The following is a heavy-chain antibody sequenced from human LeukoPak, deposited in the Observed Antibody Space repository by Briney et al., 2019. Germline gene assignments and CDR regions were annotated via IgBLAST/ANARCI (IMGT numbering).Heavy chain of an antibody. CDR1: GGSISSGSYY. CDR3: ARTSYYYDSSGYYPIPFDY. V-gene: IGHV4-61*02. CDR2: IYTSGST. Sequence: SETLSLTCTVSGGSISSGSYYWSWIRQPAGKGLEWIGRIYTSGSTNYNPSLKSRVTISVDTSKNQFSLKLSSATAADTAVYYCARTSYYYDSSGYYPIPFDYWGQGTLVTVSS. D-gene: IGHD3-22*01. J-gene: IGHJ4*02.